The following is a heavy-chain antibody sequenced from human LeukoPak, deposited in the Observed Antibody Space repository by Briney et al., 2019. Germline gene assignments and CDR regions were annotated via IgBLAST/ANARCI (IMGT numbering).Heavy chain of an antibody. D-gene: IGHD6-19*01. V-gene: IGHV6-1*01. CDR2: TYYRSKWST. CDR1: GDSVSNNLAT. J-gene: IGHJ4*02. CDR3: ARDEDNHWLGFDS. Sequence: SQTLALTCAISGDSVSNNLATWNWIRQSPSRGPEWLGRTYYRSKWSTDYSVSVKSRLIIDRDTTRHQFTLPLNSVTPEDTAVYYCARDEDNHWLGFDSWGQGTLVTVSS.